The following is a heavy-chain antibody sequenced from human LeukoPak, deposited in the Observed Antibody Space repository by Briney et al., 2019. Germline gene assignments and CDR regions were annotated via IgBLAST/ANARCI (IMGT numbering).Heavy chain of an antibody. Sequence: GGSLRLSCAASGFTFSLYAMHWVRQAPGKGLVWVSRISSDGSRVTYADSVKGRFTISRDNAKNSLYLQMNSLRAEDTAVYYCARASPYYDSSGYYFGFAFDIWGQGTMVTVSS. V-gene: IGHV3-74*01. CDR2: ISSDGSRV. CDR3: ARASPYYDSSGYYFGFAFDI. CDR1: GFTFSLYA. J-gene: IGHJ3*02. D-gene: IGHD3-22*01.